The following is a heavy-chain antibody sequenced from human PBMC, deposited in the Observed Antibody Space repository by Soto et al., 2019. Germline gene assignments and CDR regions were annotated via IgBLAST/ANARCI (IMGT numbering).Heavy chain of an antibody. Sequence: SETLSLTCAVSGGSISSGGYSWSWIRQPPGKGLEWIGYIYHSGSTYYNPSLKSRVTISVDRSKNQFSLKLSSVTAADTAVYYCARDSAGGAFDIWGQGTMVTVSS. CDR1: GGSISSGGYS. J-gene: IGHJ3*02. CDR2: IYHSGST. V-gene: IGHV4-30-2*01. CDR3: ARDSAGGAFDI.